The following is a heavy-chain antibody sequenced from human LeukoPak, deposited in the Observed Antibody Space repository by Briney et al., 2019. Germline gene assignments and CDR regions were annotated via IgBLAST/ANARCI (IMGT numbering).Heavy chain of an antibody. CDR1: GFTFSSYW. CDR3: ARVRSSGWYVY. J-gene: IGHJ4*02. D-gene: IGHD6-19*01. CDR2: INSDGSST. Sequence: GGSLRLSCAASGFTFSSYWMHWVRQAPGKGLVWVSRINSDGSSTSHADSVKGRFTISRDNAKNTLYLQMNSLRAEDTAVYYCARVRSSGWYVYWGQGTLVTVSS. V-gene: IGHV3-74*01.